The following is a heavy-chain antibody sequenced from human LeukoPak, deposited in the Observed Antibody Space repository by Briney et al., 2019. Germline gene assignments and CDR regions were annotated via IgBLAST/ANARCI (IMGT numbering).Heavy chain of an antibody. D-gene: IGHD6-19*01. Sequence: GGPLRLSCAASGFTFSSYWMSWVRQAPGKGLEWVANIKQDGSEKYYVDSVKGRFTFSRDNAKNSLYLQMNSLRAEDTAVYYCASQPIAVAKDYWGQGTLVTVSS. CDR1: GFTFSSYW. CDR2: IKQDGSEK. J-gene: IGHJ4*02. CDR3: ASQPIAVAKDY. V-gene: IGHV3-7*03.